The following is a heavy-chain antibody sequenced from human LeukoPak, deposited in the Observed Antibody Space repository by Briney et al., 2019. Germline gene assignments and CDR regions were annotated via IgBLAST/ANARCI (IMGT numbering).Heavy chain of an antibody. CDR2: IYYSGST. J-gene: IGHJ5*02. D-gene: IGHD2-2*01. Sequence: PSETLSLTCTVSGGSISSYYWSWIRQPPGKGLEWIGYIYYSGSTNYNPSLKSRVTISVDTSKNQFSLKLSSVTAADKAVYYCARLMSRYDWFDPWGQGTLVTVSS. CDR1: GGSISSYY. V-gene: IGHV4-59*01. CDR3: ARLMSRYDWFDP.